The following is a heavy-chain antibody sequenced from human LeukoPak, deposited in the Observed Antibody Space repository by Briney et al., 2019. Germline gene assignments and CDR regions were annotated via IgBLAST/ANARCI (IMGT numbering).Heavy chain of an antibody. CDR3: ARIHCSGGSCYWGPADYMDV. J-gene: IGHJ6*03. D-gene: IGHD2-15*01. Sequence: PSETLSLTCTVSGGSIRSCCGSGIRQPPGKGLEWIGYIYYSGSTNYSPCRKGRVTISVDTSKPQFSLKLSSVTAADTAVYYCARIHCSGGSCYWGPADYMDVSGKGTTVTVSS. CDR2: IYYSGST. V-gene: IGHV4-59*13. CDR1: GGSIRSCC.